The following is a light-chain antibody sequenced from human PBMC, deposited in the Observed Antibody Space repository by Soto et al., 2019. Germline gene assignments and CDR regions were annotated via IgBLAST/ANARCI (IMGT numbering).Light chain of an antibody. CDR3: QSYDSSLSGYV. J-gene: IGLJ1*01. Sequence: QSALTQPASVSVAPGQRVTISCTGSSSNIGAGYDVHWYQQLPGTAPKLLIYGNSNRPSGVPDRFSGSKSGTSASLAITGLQAEDEADYYCQSYDSSLSGYVFGTGTKVTVL. CDR1: SSNIGAGYD. V-gene: IGLV1-40*01. CDR2: GNS.